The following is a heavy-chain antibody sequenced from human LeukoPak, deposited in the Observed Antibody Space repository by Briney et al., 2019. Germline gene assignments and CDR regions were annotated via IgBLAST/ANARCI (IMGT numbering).Heavy chain of an antibody. CDR1: GFSVTSNY. V-gene: IGHV3-53*01. Sequence: PGGSLRLSCAASGFSVTSNYMSWVRQAPGKGLEWVSAMYHAGSTHHADYLKGRFAISRDNSKNTLNLQMNSLRVEDTAVYYCAAAYCGGDCYSDNHYYFMDLWGKGTTVTVSS. CDR2: MYHAGST. CDR3: AAAYCGGDCYSDNHYYFMDL. D-gene: IGHD2-21*02. J-gene: IGHJ6*04.